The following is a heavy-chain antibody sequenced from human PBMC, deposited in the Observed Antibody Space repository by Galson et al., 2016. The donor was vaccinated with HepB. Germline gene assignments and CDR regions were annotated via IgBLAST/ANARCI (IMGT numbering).Heavy chain of an antibody. CDR2: IKSKTDGGTT. D-gene: IGHD3-3*01. J-gene: IGHJ5*02. V-gene: IGHV3-15*07. CDR1: GFSFSHAW. Sequence: SLRLSCAASGFSFSHAWMHWVRQAPGKGLEWVGRIKSKTDGGTTDYAAPVKGRFAISRDNSKDTLYLQMNRLKTEDTGVYYCTVAASYDFWSGYYMLDPWGQGTLVTGSS. CDR3: TVAASYDFWSGYYMLDP.